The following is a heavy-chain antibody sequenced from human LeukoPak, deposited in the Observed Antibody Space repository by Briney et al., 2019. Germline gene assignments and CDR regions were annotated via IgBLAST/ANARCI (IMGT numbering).Heavy chain of an antibody. CDR3: ARERRSYYVY. V-gene: IGHV1-18*01. Sequence: ASVKVSCKASGYTFTSYGISWVRQATGQGLEWMGWISAYNGNTNYAQKLQGRVTITTDPSTSTAYMELRSLRSDDTAVYYCARERRSYYVYWGQGTLVTVSS. CDR2: ISAYNGNT. J-gene: IGHJ4*02. CDR1: GYTFTSYG.